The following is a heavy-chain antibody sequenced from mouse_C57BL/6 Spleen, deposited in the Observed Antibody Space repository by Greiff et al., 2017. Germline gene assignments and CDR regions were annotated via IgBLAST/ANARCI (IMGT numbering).Heavy chain of an antibody. J-gene: IGHJ2*01. Sequence: QVQLQQPGAELVMPGASVKLSCKASGYTFTSYWMHWVKQRPGQGLEWIGEIDPSDSYTNYNQKFKGKSTLTVDKSSSTAYMQLSSLTSEASAVYYCARSTGTGDYWGQGTTLTVSS. V-gene: IGHV1-69*01. CDR2: IDPSDSYT. D-gene: IGHD4-1*02. CDR3: ARSTGTGDY. CDR1: GYTFTSYW.